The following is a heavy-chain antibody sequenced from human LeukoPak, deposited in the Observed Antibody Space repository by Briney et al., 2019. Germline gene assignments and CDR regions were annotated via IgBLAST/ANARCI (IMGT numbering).Heavy chain of an antibody. D-gene: IGHD5/OR15-5a*01. CDR3: VRESTREGPGY. Sequence: PGGSLRLSCAASGFTLSDYWMDWVRQAPGKGLEWVANMDQDGSEKNYVGSVEGRFIISRDDAKNSLYLQMNSLRAEDTAVYYCVRESTREGPGYWGQGTLVTVSS. J-gene: IGHJ4*02. CDR1: GFTLSDYW. V-gene: IGHV3-7*01. CDR2: MDQDGSEK.